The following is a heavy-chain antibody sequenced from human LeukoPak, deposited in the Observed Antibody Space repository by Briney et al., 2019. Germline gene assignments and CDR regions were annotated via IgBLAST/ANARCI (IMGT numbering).Heavy chain of an antibody. Sequence: PSETLSLTCTVSGGSISSSTYYWGWIRQPPGMGLEWIGSMYYSGSTYHNPSLKSRVTISVDTSKNQFSLKLSSVTAADTAVYYCARRTYYYGSGSSNNDHWGQGTLVTVSS. V-gene: IGHV4-39*01. CDR2: MYYSGST. CDR1: GGSISSSTYY. CDR3: ARRTYYYGSGSSNNDH. D-gene: IGHD3-10*01. J-gene: IGHJ4*02.